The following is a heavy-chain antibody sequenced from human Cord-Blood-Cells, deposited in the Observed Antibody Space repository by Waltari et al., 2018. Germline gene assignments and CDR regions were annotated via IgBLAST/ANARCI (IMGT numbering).Heavy chain of an antibody. Sequence: QVQLVESGGGVVQPGRSLRLSCAASGFTFSSYAMHWVRQAPGKGLGWVAVISYDGSNKYYADSVKGRFTISRDNSKNTLYLQMNSLRAEDTAVYYCARVPTGKYDYWGQGTLVTVSS. J-gene: IGHJ4*02. CDR3: ARVPTGKYDY. V-gene: IGHV3-30-3*01. CDR2: ISYDGSNK. D-gene: IGHD1-1*01. CDR1: GFTFSSYA.